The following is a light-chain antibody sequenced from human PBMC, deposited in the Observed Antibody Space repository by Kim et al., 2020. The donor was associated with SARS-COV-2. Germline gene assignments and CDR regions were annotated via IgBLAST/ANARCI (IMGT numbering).Light chain of an antibody. CDR3: CSYAGTSTSERV. J-gene: IGLJ3*02. V-gene: IGLV2-23*01. Sequence: QSALTQPASVSGSPVQSITISCTGTRSDVGSYNLVSWYQQHTGKVHKLMIYEDTKRPSGVSNRFSGSKSGNTASLTISGLQAEDEADYYCCSYAGTSTSERVFGGGTHLTVL. CDR1: RSDVGSYNL. CDR2: EDT.